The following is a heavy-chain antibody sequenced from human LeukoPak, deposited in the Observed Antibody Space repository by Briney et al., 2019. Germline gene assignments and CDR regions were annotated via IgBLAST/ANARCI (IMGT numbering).Heavy chain of an antibody. J-gene: IGHJ3*02. D-gene: IGHD2-15*01. CDR2: IIPILGIA. CDR3: ARDFDIVVVVAAAGNAFDI. CDR1: GGTFSSYA. Sequence: SVKVSCKASGGTFSSYAISWVRQAPGQGLEWMGRIIPILGIANYAQKFQGRVTITADKSASTAYMELSSLRSEDTAVYYCARDFDIVVVVAAAGNAFDIWGQGTMVTVSS. V-gene: IGHV1-69*04.